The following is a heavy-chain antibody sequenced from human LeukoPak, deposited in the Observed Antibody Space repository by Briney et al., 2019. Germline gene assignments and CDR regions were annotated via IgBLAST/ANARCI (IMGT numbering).Heavy chain of an antibody. CDR3: ARASAKYYYDSSAYLFDY. CDR2: ICSGVST. J-gene: IGHJ4*02. D-gene: IGHD3-22*01. CDR1: GFTVSSNY. V-gene: IGHV3-53*01. Sequence: PGGSLRLSCAASGFTVSSNYMSRVRQAPGKGLEWVSVICSGVSTYYADSVRGRFTISRDNSKNTLYLQMNSLRAEDTAVYYCARASAKYYYDSSAYLFDYWGQGTLVTVSS.